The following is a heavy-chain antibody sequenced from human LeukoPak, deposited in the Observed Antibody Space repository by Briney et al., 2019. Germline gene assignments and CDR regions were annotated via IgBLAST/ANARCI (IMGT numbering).Heavy chain of an antibody. D-gene: IGHD2-2*01. CDR3: ARDGGGGYCSSTSCPLYYYYYMDV. CDR2: ISRIGGGT. Sequence: GGSLRHSCAASGFHFSSYAMHWVRQAPGKGLEYVSAISRIGGGTYYANTVKGRFTISRDNSKNTLYLQMGSLRAEDMAVYYCARDGGGGYCSSTSCPLYYYYYMDVWGKGTTVTVSS. CDR1: GFHFSSYA. V-gene: IGHV3-64*01. J-gene: IGHJ6*03.